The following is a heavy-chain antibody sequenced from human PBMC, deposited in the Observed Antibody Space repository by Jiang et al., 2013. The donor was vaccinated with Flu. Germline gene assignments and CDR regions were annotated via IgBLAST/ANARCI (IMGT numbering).Heavy chain of an antibody. V-gene: IGHV3-23*01. D-gene: IGHD1-26*01. CDR3: AREHWVGEKYHGLDV. CDR2: LSGRDSKT. Sequence: ATGLSVSSYAMSWVRQAPGRALEWVSSLSGRDSKTYYAGSVKGRFTVSRDNSKNTMFLQLNSLRAEDTAVYLCAREHWVGEKYHGLDVWGQGTVVTVSS. J-gene: IGHJ6*02. CDR1: GLSVSSYA.